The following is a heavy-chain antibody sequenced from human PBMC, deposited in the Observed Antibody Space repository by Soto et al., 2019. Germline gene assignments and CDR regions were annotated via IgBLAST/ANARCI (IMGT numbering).Heavy chain of an antibody. J-gene: IGHJ4*02. Sequence: EVQVLESGGGLAQPGGSLRLSCATSGFTFSNNGMSWVRQAPGKGLDWVSGISGRGRNTYYADSVKGRFTISRDNSKNTVFLQMNSLRAEDTAVYYCAKNGLSDSPSAIGSWGQGTLVTVSS. CDR1: GFTFSNNG. V-gene: IGHV3-23*01. D-gene: IGHD2-8*01. CDR2: ISGRGRNT. CDR3: AKNGLSDSPSAIGS.